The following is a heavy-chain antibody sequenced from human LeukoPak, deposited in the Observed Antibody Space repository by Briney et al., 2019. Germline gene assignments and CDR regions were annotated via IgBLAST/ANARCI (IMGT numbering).Heavy chain of an antibody. D-gene: IGHD3-3*01. CDR1: GGTFSSYA. CDR3: ARRVGSITIFGVVIHDAFDI. Sequence: PVKVSCKASGGTFSSYAISWVRQAPGQGLEWMGGIIPIFGTANYAQKFQGRVTITADESTSTAYMELSSLRSEDTAVYYCARRVGSITIFGVVIHDAFDIWGQGTMVTVSS. V-gene: IGHV1-69*13. CDR2: IIPIFGTA. J-gene: IGHJ3*02.